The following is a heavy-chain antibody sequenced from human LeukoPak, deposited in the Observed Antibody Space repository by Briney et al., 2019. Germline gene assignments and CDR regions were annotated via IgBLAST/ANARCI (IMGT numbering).Heavy chain of an antibody. J-gene: IGHJ6*03. D-gene: IGHD3-9*01. CDR1: GFTFSIYG. CDR3: ARANDNYYYYYMDV. V-gene: IGHV3-23*01. CDR2: LSGSGGST. Sequence: QPGGSLRLSCAASGFTFSIYGLSWVRQAPGKGLEWVSALSGSGGSTYYADSVKGRFTISRDNAKNSLYLQMNSLRAEDTAVYYCARANDNYYYYYMDVWGKGTTVTISS.